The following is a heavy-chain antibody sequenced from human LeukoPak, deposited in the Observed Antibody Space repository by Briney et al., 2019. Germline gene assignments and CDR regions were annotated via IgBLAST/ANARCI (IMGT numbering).Heavy chain of an antibody. J-gene: IGHJ4*02. D-gene: IGHD5-12*01. Sequence: QTGGSLRLSCAASGFTFSSYAMSWVRQAPGKGLEWVSAISGSGGSTYYADSVKGRFTISRDNSKNTLYLQMNSLRAEDTAVYYCAKSPYSGYELSFDYWGQGTLVTVSS. CDR2: ISGSGGST. V-gene: IGHV3-23*01. CDR1: GFTFSSYA. CDR3: AKSPYSGYELSFDY.